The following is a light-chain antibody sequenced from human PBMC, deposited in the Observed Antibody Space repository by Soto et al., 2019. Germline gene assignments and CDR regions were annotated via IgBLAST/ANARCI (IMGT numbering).Light chain of an antibody. CDR3: CSYAGSYTHVL. J-gene: IGLJ2*01. CDR1: SSDVGEYNW. V-gene: IGLV2-11*01. Sequence: QSALTQPRSVSGSPGQSVTIPCTGTSSDVGEYNWVSWYQRHPGKAPKVIIYDVTKRPSGVPNRFSGSKSGNTASLTISGLQAEDEANYYCCSYAGSYTHVLFGGGTQLTVL. CDR2: DVT.